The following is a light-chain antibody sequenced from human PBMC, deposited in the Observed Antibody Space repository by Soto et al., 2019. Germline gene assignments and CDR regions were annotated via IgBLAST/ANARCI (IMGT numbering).Light chain of an antibody. CDR2: GAS. CDR1: QSVDIS. Sequence: ILRTQSPATLSVSPGERVVLSCRASQSVDISLAWYQQKPGQAPRLLIYGASTRATDMPGTFSGRGSGTEFTLTITSLRPEDFGVYYCQQYRSWPRTFGQGTKVDI. V-gene: IGKV3-15*01. CDR3: QQYRSWPRT. J-gene: IGKJ1*01.